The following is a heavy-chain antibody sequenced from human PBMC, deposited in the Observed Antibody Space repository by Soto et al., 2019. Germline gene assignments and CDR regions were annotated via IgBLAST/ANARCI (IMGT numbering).Heavy chain of an antibody. CDR2: ISATGETI. CDR3: ASQLPGSRRKYYFHF. V-gene: IGHV3-11*01. J-gene: IGHJ4*02. D-gene: IGHD1-26*01. CDR1: GFNFSDFY. Sequence: QVQLVESGGALVKPGGSLRLSCAASGFNFSDFYISWIRQAPGKGLEWVSFISATGETIYYAESVKGRFTISRDHAQKSLFVPVNSLRDEDTAIYYCASQLPGSRRKYYFHFWGQGTLVTVSS.